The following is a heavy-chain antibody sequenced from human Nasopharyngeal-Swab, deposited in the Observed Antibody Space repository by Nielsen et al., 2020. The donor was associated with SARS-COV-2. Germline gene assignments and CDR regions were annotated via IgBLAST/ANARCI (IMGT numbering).Heavy chain of an antibody. V-gene: IGHV3-48*04. D-gene: IGHD5-12*01. CDR2: ITSGNSV. CDR3: ARERGGGYGDY. J-gene: IGHJ4*02. Sequence: GGSLRLSCATSGFTFSPYTMTWVRQAPGKGLQWISYITSGNSVQYADSVRGRFTISRDNAKNSLYLQMNSLTAEDTAVYYCARERGGGYGDYWGQGTLDTVSS. CDR1: GFTFSPYT.